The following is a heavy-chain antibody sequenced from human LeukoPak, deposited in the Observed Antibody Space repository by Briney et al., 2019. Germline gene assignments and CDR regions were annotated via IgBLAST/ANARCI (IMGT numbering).Heavy chain of an antibody. V-gene: IGHV4-59*01. D-gene: IGHD6-13*01. CDR2: IYYSGTT. CDR3: ARGVYIAAAQYGY. J-gene: IGHJ4*02. Sequence: SETLSLTCTVSGGSISSYYWSWIRQPPGRGREWIGYIYYSGTTNYNPSLKSRVTISVDTSKNQFSLKLSSVTAADTAVYYCARGVYIAAAQYGYWGQGTLVTVSS. CDR1: GGSISSYY.